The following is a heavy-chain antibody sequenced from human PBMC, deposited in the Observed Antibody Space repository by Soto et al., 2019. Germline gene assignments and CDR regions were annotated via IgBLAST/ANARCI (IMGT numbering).Heavy chain of an antibody. V-gene: IGHV3-66*01. CDR2: IYSGGST. CDR1: GFTVSSNY. Sequence: EVQLVESGGGLVQPGGSLRLSCAASGFTVSSNYMSWVRQAPGKGLEWVSVIYSGGSTYYADSVKGRFTISRDNSKDTVYRQMNSLRGEDTAVYCCARGMVRGLYPEYFQHWGQGTLGTVSS. J-gene: IGHJ1*01. CDR3: ARGMVRGLYPEYFQH. D-gene: IGHD3-10*01.